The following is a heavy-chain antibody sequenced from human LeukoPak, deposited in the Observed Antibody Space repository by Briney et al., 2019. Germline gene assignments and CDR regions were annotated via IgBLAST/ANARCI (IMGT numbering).Heavy chain of an antibody. V-gene: IGHV1-69*01. D-gene: IGHD3-16*01. J-gene: IGHJ4*02. CDR2: IIPIFGTA. CDR1: GFTFSSYA. CDR3: ARGWGDRGPTN. Sequence: GGSLRLSCAASGFTFSSYAISWVRQAPGQGLEWMGGIIPIFGTANYAQKFQGRVTITADESTSTAYMELSSLRSEDTAVYYCARGWGDRGPTNWGQGTLVTVSS.